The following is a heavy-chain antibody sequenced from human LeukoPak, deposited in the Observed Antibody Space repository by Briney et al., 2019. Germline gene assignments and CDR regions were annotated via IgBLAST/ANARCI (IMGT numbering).Heavy chain of an antibody. Sequence: SETLSLTCGVYGGSFSGYYWSWIRQPPGKGLEWIGEINHSGSTNYNPSLKSRVTISVDTSKNQFSLKLSSVTAADTAVYYCARVRSSRSSGYSYWGQGTLVTVS. CDR2: INHSGST. J-gene: IGHJ4*02. CDR1: GGSFSGYY. CDR3: ARVRSSRSSGYSY. V-gene: IGHV4-34*01. D-gene: IGHD3-22*01.